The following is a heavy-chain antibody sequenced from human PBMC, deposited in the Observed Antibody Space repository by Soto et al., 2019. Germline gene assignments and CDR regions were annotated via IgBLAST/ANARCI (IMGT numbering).Heavy chain of an antibody. CDR2: IYPGDSDT. D-gene: IGHD6-19*01. J-gene: IGHJ6*03. V-gene: IGHV5-51*01. CDR1: GYSFTSYW. Sequence: GESLKISCKGSGYSFTSYWIGWVRQMPGKGLEWMGIIYPGDSDTRYSPSFQGQVTISADKSISTAYLQWSSLKASDTAMYYCSIRGNFEGAVADYYYYYYYMDVWGKGTTVTVSS. CDR3: SIRGNFEGAVADYYYYYYYMDV.